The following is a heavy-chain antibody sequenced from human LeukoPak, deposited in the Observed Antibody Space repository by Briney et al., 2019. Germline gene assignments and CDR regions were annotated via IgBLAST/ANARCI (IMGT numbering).Heavy chain of an antibody. J-gene: IGHJ4*02. CDR3: ASYFSSGLYFDY. Sequence: SETLSLTCSVSGGSISSRSYYWGWIRQPPGKGLEWIGSIYYSGSTFYIPSLKIRVTISVDTSKNQFSLKLSSVTAADTAVYYCASYFSSGLYFDYWGQGTLVTVSS. CDR1: GGSISSRSYY. CDR2: IYYSGST. V-gene: IGHV4-39*01. D-gene: IGHD6-6*01.